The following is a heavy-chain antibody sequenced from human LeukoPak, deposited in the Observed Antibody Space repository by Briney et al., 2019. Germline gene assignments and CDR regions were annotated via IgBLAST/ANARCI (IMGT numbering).Heavy chain of an antibody. CDR2: IKQDGSEK. CDR1: GFTFSSYW. D-gene: IGHD5-18*01. CDR3: ARDLAYSRLDC. J-gene: IGHJ4*02. V-gene: IGHV3-7*01. Sequence: GGSLRLSCAASGFTFSSYWMSWVRQAPGKGLEWVANIKQDGSEKYSADSVKGRFTISRDNAENSLYLQMNSLRVEDTAFYYCARDLAYSRLDCWGQGMLVTVSS.